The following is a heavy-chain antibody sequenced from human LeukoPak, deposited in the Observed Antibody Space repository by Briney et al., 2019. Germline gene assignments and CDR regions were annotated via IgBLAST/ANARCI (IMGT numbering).Heavy chain of an antibody. CDR2: ISGSGINT. J-gene: IGHJ4*02. CDR1: GFTFSSHA. Sequence: GGSLRLSCAASGFTFSSHAMSWVRQAPGKGLEWVSGISGSGINTQYADSVRGRFTISRDNSKNTLYLQMNSLRAEDTAVYNCVRDAGALPDTAALDYWGQGTLVTVSS. D-gene: IGHD5-18*01. CDR3: VRDAGALPDTAALDY. V-gene: IGHV3-23*01.